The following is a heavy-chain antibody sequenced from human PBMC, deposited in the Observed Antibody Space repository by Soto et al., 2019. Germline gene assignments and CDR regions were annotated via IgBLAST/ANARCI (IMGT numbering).Heavy chain of an antibody. J-gene: IGHJ6*02. V-gene: IGHV3-23*01. CDR2: INGGSTT. D-gene: IGHD3-3*01. Sequence: EVQLLESGGGLVQPGGSLRLSCAASGFSFSSYAMNWVRQAPGKGLEWVTTINGGSTTYYADSVKGRFTISRDNSKNTLYLQMNVLRAEDTAVYYCAKDKDWSGVYGMDVWGQGTTVTVSS. CDR1: GFSFSSYA. CDR3: AKDKDWSGVYGMDV.